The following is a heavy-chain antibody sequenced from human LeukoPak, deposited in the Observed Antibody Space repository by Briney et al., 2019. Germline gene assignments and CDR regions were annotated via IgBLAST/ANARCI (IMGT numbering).Heavy chain of an antibody. CDR2: VYHSGST. CDR3: ARDSDGAYDLVDY. V-gene: IGHV4-38-2*02. Sequence: SETLSLTCAVSGYSITSGYYWGRIRQPPGKGLEWIGSVYHSGSTYYNPSLKSRVTMSVDTSKNQFSLKLNSVTAADTAVYYCARDSDGAYDLVDYWGQGTLVTVSS. D-gene: IGHD4-17*01. J-gene: IGHJ4*02. CDR1: GYSITSGYY.